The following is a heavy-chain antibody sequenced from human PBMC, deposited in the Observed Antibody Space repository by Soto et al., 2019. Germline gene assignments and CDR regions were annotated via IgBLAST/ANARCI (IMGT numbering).Heavy chain of an antibody. CDR1: GGSISSYY. CDR2: IYYSGST. CDR3: ARIAVAGTRFDE. D-gene: IGHD6-19*01. V-gene: IGHV4-59*12. J-gene: IGHJ4*02. Sequence: SETLSLTCTVSGGSISSYYWSWIRQPPGKGLEWIGYIYYSGSTNYNPSLKSRVTISVDKSKNQFSLKLSSVTAADTAVYYCARIAVAGTRFDEWGQGTLVTVSS.